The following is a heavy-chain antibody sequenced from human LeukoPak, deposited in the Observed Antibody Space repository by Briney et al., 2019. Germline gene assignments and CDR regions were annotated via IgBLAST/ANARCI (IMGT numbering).Heavy chain of an antibody. D-gene: IGHD6-13*01. Sequence: SETLSLTCTVSGGSISNYYWSWIRQPPGKGLEWIGYIYYSGSTNYNPSLKSRVTISVDTSKNQFSLKLSSVTAADTAVYYCARGGGSSWYTAAFDIWGQGTMVTVSS. J-gene: IGHJ3*02. CDR3: ARGGGSSWYTAAFDI. CDR2: IYYSGST. V-gene: IGHV4-59*01. CDR1: GGSISNYY.